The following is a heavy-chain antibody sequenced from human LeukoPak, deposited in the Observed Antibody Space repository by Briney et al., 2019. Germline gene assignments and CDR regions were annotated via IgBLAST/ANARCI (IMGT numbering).Heavy chain of an antibody. D-gene: IGHD5-18*01. Sequence: SQTLSLTCAISGDSVSNDTAAWSWIRQSPSRGLEWLGRTYYRSKWYYVYAISVKSRMTIDLETSKNRFSLHLNSVTPDDTAVYYCARLRRYIKQATSGMDVWGQGTTVTVSS. CDR1: GDSVSNDTAA. CDR2: TYYRSKWYY. CDR3: ARLRRYIKQATSGMDV. V-gene: IGHV6-1*01. J-gene: IGHJ6*02.